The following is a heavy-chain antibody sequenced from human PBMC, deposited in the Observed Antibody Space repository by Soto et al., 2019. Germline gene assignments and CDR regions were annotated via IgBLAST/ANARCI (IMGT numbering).Heavy chain of an antibody. CDR2: ISSSSSYI. J-gene: IGHJ4*02. Sequence: GGSLRLSCAASGFTFSSYSMNWVRQAPGKGLEWVSSISSSSSYIYYADSVKGRFTISRDNAKNSLYLQMNSLRAEDTAVYYCARARSSSWYPMVYWGQGTLVTVSS. V-gene: IGHV3-21*01. D-gene: IGHD6-13*01. CDR1: GFTFSSYS. CDR3: ARARSSSWYPMVY.